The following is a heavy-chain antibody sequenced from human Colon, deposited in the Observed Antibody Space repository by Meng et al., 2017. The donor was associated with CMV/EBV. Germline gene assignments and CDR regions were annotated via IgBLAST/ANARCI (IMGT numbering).Heavy chain of an antibody. CDR1: GYIFTSYH. J-gene: IGHJ5*02. CDR3: ARDRSADP. V-gene: IGHV1-46*01. Sequence: SVKISCKASGYIFTSYHIHWVRQAPGQGLEWMGIINPSGDGTSYAQKFQGRVTMTSDTSTSTVYMELHSLRSEDTAMYYCARDRSADPWGQGTLVTVSS. CDR2: INPSGDGT.